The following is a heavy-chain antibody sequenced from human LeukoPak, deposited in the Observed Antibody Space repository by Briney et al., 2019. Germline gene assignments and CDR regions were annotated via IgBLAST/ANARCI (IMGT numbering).Heavy chain of an antibody. J-gene: IGHJ4*02. CDR2: ISGSGGIT. CDR3: AKDLSQGYEWWYFDY. D-gene: IGHD2-15*01. Sequence: GGSLRLSCAASGFTFSSYAMSWVRQAPGKGLEWVSAISGSGGITYYADFVKGRFTISRDNSKNTLYLQMNSLRAEDTAAYYGAKDLSQGYEWWYFDYWGQGTKVTVSS. V-gene: IGHV3-23*01. CDR1: GFTFSSYA.